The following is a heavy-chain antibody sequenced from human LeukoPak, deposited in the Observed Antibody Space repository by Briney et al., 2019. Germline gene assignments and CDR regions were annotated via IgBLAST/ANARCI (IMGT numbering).Heavy chain of an antibody. Sequence: GASVKVSCKASGGTFSSYAISWVRQAPGQGLEWMGRIIPIFGTANYAQKFQGRVTITTDESTSTAYMELSSLRSEDTAVYYCATQAVGATTGYFDYWGQGTLVTVSS. CDR3: ATQAVGATTGYFDY. V-gene: IGHV1-69*05. J-gene: IGHJ4*02. CDR1: GGTFSSYA. D-gene: IGHD1-26*01. CDR2: IIPIFGTA.